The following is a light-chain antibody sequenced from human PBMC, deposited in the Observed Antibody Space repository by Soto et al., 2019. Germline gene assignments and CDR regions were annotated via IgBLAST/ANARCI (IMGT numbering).Light chain of an antibody. CDR3: QQYNNWPPEYT. Sequence: EIVMTQSPATLSVSPGERATLSCRASQSVNSNLASYQQKPGQAPRLLIYDTSTRATGLPARFSGSGSGTEFTHTISSLQSEDFAVYYCQQYNNWPPEYTFGQGTKLEIK. CDR2: DTS. CDR1: QSVNSN. V-gene: IGKV3-15*01. J-gene: IGKJ2*01.